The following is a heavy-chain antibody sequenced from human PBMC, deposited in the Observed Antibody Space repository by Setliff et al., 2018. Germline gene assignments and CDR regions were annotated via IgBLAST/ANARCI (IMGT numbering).Heavy chain of an antibody. CDR1: GFSLRTSLVG. CDR2: IYWNDEK. J-gene: IGHJ4*02. CDR3: AHIAGGGNSPRHDY. Sequence: SGPTLVNPTQTLTLTCTFSGFSLRTSLVGVGWIRQPPGKALEWLALIYWNDEKRYSPSLKSRLTITKDTSKNQVVLTMTNMDPVDTATYYCAHIAGGGNSPRHDYWGQGTLVTVSS. D-gene: IGHD2-21*01. V-gene: IGHV2-5*01.